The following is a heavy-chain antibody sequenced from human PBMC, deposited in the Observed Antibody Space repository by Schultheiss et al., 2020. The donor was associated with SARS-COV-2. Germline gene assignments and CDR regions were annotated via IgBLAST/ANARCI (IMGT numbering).Heavy chain of an antibody. CDR1: GFTFSSYS. CDR3: ARVGITLTALTNSDFDY. CDR2: ISSSSSYI. J-gene: IGHJ4*02. D-gene: IGHD4-11*01. Sequence: GESLKISCAASGFTFSSYSMNWVRQAPGKGLEWVSSISSSSSYIYYADSVKGRFTISRDNAKNSLYLQMNSLRAEDTAVYYCARVGITLTALTNSDFDYWGQGTLVTVSS. V-gene: IGHV3-21*01.